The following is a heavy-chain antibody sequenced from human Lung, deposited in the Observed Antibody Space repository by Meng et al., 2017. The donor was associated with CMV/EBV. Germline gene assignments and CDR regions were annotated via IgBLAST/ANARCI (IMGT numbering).Heavy chain of an antibody. Sequence: LXCTVSGGSISSGDYYWSWIRQHPGKGLEWIGYVYYSGSTYYNPSLKSRLIISVDTSKNQLSLNLSSVIAADTAVYYCTRGGRDYYSGEYYGMDVWXQGTXVTVSS. J-gene: IGHJ6*02. CDR2: VYYSGST. D-gene: IGHD2-21*02. V-gene: IGHV4-31*03. CDR3: TRGGRDYYSGEYYGMDV. CDR1: GGSISSGDYY.